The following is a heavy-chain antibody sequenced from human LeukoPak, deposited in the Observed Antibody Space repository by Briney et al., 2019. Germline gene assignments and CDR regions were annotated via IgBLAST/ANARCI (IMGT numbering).Heavy chain of an antibody. CDR3: ARDNGAAVDY. Sequence: SETLSLTCTVSGGSISSYYWSWIRQPPGKGLEWIGYIYYSGSTNYNPSLKSRVTISVDTSKNQFSLKLSSVTAADTAVYYCARDNGAAVDYWGQGTLVTVSS. CDR1: GGSISSYY. CDR2: IYYSGST. V-gene: IGHV4-59*01. D-gene: IGHD6-13*01. J-gene: IGHJ4*02.